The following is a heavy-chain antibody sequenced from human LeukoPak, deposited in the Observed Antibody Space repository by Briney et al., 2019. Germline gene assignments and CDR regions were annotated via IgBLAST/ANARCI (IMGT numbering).Heavy chain of an antibody. CDR3: ARTMRSGYSSGWYGIDAFDI. Sequence: ASVKVSCKASGGTFSSYAISWVRQAPGQGLEWMGGIIPIFGTANYAQKFQGRVTITADESTSTAYMELSSLRSEDTAVYYCARTMRSGYSSGWYGIDAFDIWGQGTMVTVSS. CDR2: IIPIFGTA. D-gene: IGHD6-19*01. CDR1: GGTFSSYA. J-gene: IGHJ3*02. V-gene: IGHV1-69*13.